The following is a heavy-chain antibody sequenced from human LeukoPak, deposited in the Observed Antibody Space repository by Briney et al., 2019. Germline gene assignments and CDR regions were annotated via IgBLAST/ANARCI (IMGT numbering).Heavy chain of an antibody. Sequence: PSETLSLTCTVSGGSISSSYWSWVRQAPGKGLEWVGRIKSKTDGGTTDYAAPVKGRFTISRDDSKNTLYLQMNSLKTEGTAVYYCIYDSSGYSFFDYWGQGTLVTVSS. V-gene: IGHV3-15*07. CDR2: IKSKTDGGTT. CDR3: IYDSSGYSFFDY. J-gene: IGHJ4*02. D-gene: IGHD3-22*01. CDR1: GGSISSSY.